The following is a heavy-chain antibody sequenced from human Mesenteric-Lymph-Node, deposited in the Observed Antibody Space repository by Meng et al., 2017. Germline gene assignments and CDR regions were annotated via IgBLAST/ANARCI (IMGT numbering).Heavy chain of an antibody. CDR2: VTHSGST. CDR3: ASFDHIPRRNYFDY. V-gene: IGHV4-34*01. D-gene: IGHD2-21*01. CDR1: GGSFTAYY. J-gene: IGHJ4*02. Sequence: VLLQQVGAGLLKPSGTLSLTCAVYGGSFTAYYWTWIRQAPGKGPEWIGEVTHSGSTTYNPSLASRVSISVDKPKKQFSLTLNSMTAADTAVYYCASFDHIPRRNYFDYWGQGTLVTVSS.